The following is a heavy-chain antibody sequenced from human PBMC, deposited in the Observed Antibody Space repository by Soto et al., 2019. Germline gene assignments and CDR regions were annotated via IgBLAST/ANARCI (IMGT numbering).Heavy chain of an antibody. J-gene: IGHJ4*02. Sequence: GESXRLSCATSGFKFCGYSRGWVRQTPGKGLEWVSSISWNSGSIDYADSVRGRFIISRYNAENSLYLQMRSLRREETAVYYSVRMGTKLNWIKWHVDYWGRGTLVTVSS. CDR3: VRMGTKLNWIKWHVDY. D-gene: IGHD7-27*01. V-gene: IGHV3-9*01. CDR2: ISWNSGSI. CDR1: GFKFCGYS.